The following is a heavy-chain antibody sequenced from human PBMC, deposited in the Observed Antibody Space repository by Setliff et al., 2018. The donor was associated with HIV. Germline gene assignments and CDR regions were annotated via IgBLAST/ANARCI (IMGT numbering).Heavy chain of an antibody. J-gene: IGHJ2*01. Sequence: SETLSLTCTVSGGSIKSHHWNWIRQPPGKELEWIGSTYYTGSTAYNPSLKSRVTISLDTSKTHFSLKLSSVTAADTAVYYCARSPGFWYFDLWGPGTLVTVSS. V-gene: IGHV4-59*11. CDR3: ARSPGFWYFDL. CDR2: TYYTGST. CDR1: GGSIKSHH.